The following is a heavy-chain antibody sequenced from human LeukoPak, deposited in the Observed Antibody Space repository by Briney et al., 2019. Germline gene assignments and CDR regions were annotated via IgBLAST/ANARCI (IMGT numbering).Heavy chain of an antibody. Sequence: GGTLRLSCAASGFTFCTYWLTWVCQAPGEGQEWVSNIKQDGSEKSYENPVEGRFTTSRDDSKNSLYLQMSSLRTEDTAVYYCARGIWNDGLACDYWGQGTLIIVSS. J-gene: IGHJ4*02. V-gene: IGHV3-7*01. CDR2: IKQDGSEK. CDR1: GFTFCTYW. CDR3: ARGIWNDGLACDY. D-gene: IGHD1-1*01.